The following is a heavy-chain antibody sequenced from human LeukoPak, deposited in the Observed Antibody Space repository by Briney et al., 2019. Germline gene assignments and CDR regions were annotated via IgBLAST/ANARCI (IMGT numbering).Heavy chain of an antibody. CDR2: ISVSSDTT. V-gene: IGHV3-23*01. D-gene: IGHD2-15*01. CDR3: AKGPHGGSPNWFDP. Sequence: GGSLRLSCVASGFSFDTYAMSWVRQTPGKGLEWVSIISVSSDTTHYADSVKGRFTISRDNSKNTLYLQMNSLRAEDTAVYYCAKGPHGGSPNWFDPWGQGTLVTVSS. J-gene: IGHJ5*02. CDR1: GFSFDTYA.